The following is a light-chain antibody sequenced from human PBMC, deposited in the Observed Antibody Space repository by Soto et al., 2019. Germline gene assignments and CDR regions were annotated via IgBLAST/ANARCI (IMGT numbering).Light chain of an antibody. Sequence: QSALTQPASVSGSPGQSITISCSGTSSDVGGYIYVSWYQQHPGKVPKVIIYDVSNRPSGVSNRFSGSQSGNTASLTISGLQAEDEADYYCSSYTSSSTLEVFGTGTKVTVL. CDR1: SSDVGGYIY. CDR3: SSYTSSSTLEV. V-gene: IGLV2-14*03. J-gene: IGLJ1*01. CDR2: DVS.